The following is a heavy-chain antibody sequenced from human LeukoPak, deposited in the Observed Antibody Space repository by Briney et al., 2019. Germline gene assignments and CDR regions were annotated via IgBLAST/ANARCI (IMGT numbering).Heavy chain of an antibody. D-gene: IGHD3-16*01. J-gene: IGHJ4*02. CDR2: ISGSGGST. V-gene: IGHV3-23*01. CDR3: AKDRLGGPRFFHY. CDR1: GFTFSSYA. Sequence: GGSLRLSCAASGFTFSSYAMSWVRQAPGKGLEWVSVISGSGGSTYYADSVKGRFTISRDNSKNTLYLQINSLRAEDTAVYFCAKDRLGGPRFFHYWGQGTLVTVSS.